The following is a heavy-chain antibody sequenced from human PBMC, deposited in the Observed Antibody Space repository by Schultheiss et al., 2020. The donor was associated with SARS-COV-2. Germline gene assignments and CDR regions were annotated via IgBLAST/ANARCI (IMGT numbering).Heavy chain of an antibody. CDR3: ARDLAGAVAPLQEAFFKY. V-gene: IGHV3-33*08. J-gene: IGHJ4*02. Sequence: GGSLRLSCAASGFTFSNYGIHWVRQAPGKGPEWVAVIWYDGSNKYYADSVKGRFTISRDNSNNTLYLQMNSLRPEDSAVYFCARDLAGAVAPLQEAFFKYWGQGTRVTVSS. CDR2: IWYDGSNK. D-gene: IGHD6-19*01. CDR1: GFTFSNYG.